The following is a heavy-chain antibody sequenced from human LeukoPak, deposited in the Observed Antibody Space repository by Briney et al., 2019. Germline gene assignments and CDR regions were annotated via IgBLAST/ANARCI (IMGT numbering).Heavy chain of an antibody. V-gene: IGHV4-39*07. CDR1: GGSIRSSDDH. Sequence: SETLSLTCSVSGGSIRSSDDHWGFVRQTPGKGLEWMGSIYYTGSSHYNPSLKSRATVSVDTSKNQFSLRLTSVTAADTAVYYCTRAASSGPLFTYHMDVWGKGTTVTVSS. CDR3: TRAASSGPLFTYHMDV. D-gene: IGHD3-22*01. CDR2: IYYTGSS. J-gene: IGHJ6*03.